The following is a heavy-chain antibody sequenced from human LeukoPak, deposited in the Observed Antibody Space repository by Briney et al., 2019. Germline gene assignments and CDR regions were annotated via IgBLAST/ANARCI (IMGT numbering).Heavy chain of an antibody. D-gene: IGHD2-21*01. V-gene: IGHV4-38-2*02. CDR3: ARFPSESSGAYYDYFLH. CDR2: VFHSGIT. Sequence: SKTLSLTCSVSGYSISSGYYWGWIRQPPGKGLEWIGSVFHSGITYYKPSLKSRVTILVDTSKNQFSLKLTSVTAADMVVYYCARFPSESSGAYYDYFLHWGPGTLVAVSS. J-gene: IGHJ1*01. CDR1: GYSISSGYY.